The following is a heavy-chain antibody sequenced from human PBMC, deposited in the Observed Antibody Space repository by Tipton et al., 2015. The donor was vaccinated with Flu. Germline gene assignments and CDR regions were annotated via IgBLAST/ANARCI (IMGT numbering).Heavy chain of an antibody. D-gene: IGHD6-19*01. CDR1: GGSISSGSYY. V-gene: IGHV4-61*02. J-gene: IGHJ4*02. CDR2: SYTSGST. CDR3: ARGRAVAGFRGFDY. Sequence: LRLSCTVSGGSISSGSYYWSWIRQPAGKGLEWIGRSYTSGSTNYNPSLKSRVTISVDTSKNQFSLKLSSVTAADTAVYYCARGRAVAGFRGFDYWGQGTLVTVSS.